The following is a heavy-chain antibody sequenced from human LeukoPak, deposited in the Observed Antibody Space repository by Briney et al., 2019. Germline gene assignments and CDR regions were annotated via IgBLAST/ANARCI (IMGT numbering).Heavy chain of an antibody. CDR3: AREFVGYYFDY. J-gene: IGHJ4*02. D-gene: IGHD2-15*01. CDR1: GFTFSSYA. Sequence: PGGSLRLSCAASGFTFSSYAMHWVRQAPGKGLEWVAVISYDGSNKYYADSVKGRFTISRDNSKNTLYLQMNSLRAEDTAVYYCAREFVGYYFDYWGQGTLVTVSS. CDR2: ISYDGSNK. V-gene: IGHV3-30*04.